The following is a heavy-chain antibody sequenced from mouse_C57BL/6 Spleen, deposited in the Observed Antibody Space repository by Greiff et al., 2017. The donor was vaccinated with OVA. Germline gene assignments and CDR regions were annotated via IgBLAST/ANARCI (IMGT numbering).Heavy chain of an antibody. D-gene: IGHD1-1*01. J-gene: IGHJ2*01. CDR3: ARRDYYYGSSQYYFDY. Sequence: VKLQESGAELMKPGASVKLSCKATGYTFTGYWIEWVKQRPGHGLEWIGEILPGSGSTNYNEKFKGKATFTADTSSNTAYMQLSSLTTEDSAIYYCARRDYYYGSSQYYFDYWGQGTTLTVSS. CDR1: GYTFTGYW. V-gene: IGHV1-9*01. CDR2: ILPGSGST.